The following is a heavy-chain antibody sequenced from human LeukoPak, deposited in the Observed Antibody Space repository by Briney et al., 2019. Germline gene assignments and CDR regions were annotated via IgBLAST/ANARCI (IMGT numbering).Heavy chain of an antibody. D-gene: IGHD5-12*01. CDR3: ARIHSGYDPPYSYYGMDV. J-gene: IGHJ6*04. Sequence: GRSLRLSCAASGFTFSDFGIHWGRQAPGKGLEWVAVISYDGSKKYYGDSVKGRFTNSRDNSKNTLYLQMNSLRTEDTAVYYCARIHSGYDPPYSYYGMDVWGRGTRVTVSS. CDR1: GFTFSDFG. CDR2: ISYDGSKK. V-gene: IGHV3-30*04.